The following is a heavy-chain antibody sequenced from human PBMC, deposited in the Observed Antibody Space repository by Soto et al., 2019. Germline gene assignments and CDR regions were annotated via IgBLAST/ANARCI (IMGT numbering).Heavy chain of an antibody. CDR1: EFTFSTYP. V-gene: IGHV3-30-3*01. CDR3: ARGASDFWGGYPEIHFFGS. D-gene: IGHD3-3*01. Sequence: GGSLRLSCAASEFTFSTYPMHWVRQAPGKGLEWVAVISHDEGNKYYGDSMKGRFTISRDNSKNTLYLQMNSLRGDDTAVYYCARGASDFWGGYPEIHFFGSCGHGNLVPVSS. J-gene: IGHJ5*01. CDR2: ISHDEGNK.